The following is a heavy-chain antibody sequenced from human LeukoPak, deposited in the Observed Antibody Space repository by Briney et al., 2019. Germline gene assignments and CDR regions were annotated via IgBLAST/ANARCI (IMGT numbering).Heavy chain of an antibody. CDR1: GGSISSSSYY. D-gene: IGHD1-26*01. CDR2: IYHSGST. CDR3: ARDPSFYSGTLYYFDY. Sequence: PSETLSLTCTVSGGSISSSSYYWSWIRQPPGKGLEWIGYIYHSGSTYYNPSLKSRVTISVDRSKNQFSLKLSSVTAADTAVYYCARDPSFYSGTLYYFDYWGQGTLVTVSS. J-gene: IGHJ4*02. V-gene: IGHV4-30-2*01.